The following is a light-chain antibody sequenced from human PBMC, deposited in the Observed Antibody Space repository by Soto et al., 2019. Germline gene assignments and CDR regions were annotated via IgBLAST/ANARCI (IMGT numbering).Light chain of an antibody. CDR2: GAS. CDR1: QSVSSN. Sequence: EIVMTQSPATLSLSPGERATLSCRASQSVSSNLAWYQQKPGQAPRLLIYGASTRATGIPARFSGSGSGTEFNLTISSLKSEDFALYYCQQYDNWPPPWTFGQGTKLEIK. J-gene: IGKJ1*01. V-gene: IGKV3-15*01. CDR3: QQYDNWPPPWT.